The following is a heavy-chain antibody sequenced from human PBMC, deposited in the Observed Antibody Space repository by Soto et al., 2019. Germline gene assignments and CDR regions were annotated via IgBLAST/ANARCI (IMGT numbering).Heavy chain of an antibody. V-gene: IGHV4-59*08. D-gene: IGHD2-15*01. J-gene: IGHJ6*03. Sequence: PSETLSLTCTVPGGSISSYHWSWIRQPPGKGLEWIGYIYYSGSTNYNPSLKSRVTISVDTSKDQFSLKLSSVTAADTAVYYCGRHEAIVVPVGGYYYYMDVWGKGTTVTVSS. CDR2: IYYSGST. CDR3: GRHEAIVVPVGGYYYYMDV. CDR1: GGSISSYH.